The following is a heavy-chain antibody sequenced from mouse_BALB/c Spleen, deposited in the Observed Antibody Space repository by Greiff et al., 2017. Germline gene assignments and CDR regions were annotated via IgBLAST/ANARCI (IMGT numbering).Heavy chain of an antibody. CDR2: ISSGGSYT. D-gene: IGHD1-1*02. J-gene: IGHJ2*01. Sequence: EVKLMESGGGLVKPGGSLKLSCAASGFTFSSYTMSWVRQTPEKRLEWVATISSGGSYTYYPDSVKGRFTISRDNAKNTLYLQMSSLKSEDTAMYYCTREDGGYYFDYWGQGTTLTVSS. CDR1: GFTFSSYT. CDR3: TREDGGYYFDY. V-gene: IGHV5-6-4*01.